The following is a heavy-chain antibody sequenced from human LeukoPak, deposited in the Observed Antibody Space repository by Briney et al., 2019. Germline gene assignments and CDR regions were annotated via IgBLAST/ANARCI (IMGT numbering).Heavy chain of an antibody. J-gene: IGHJ1*01. V-gene: IGHV1-69*05. CDR2: IIPIFGTA. D-gene: IGHD3-9*01. Sequence: GASVKVSCKASGGIFSSYAISRVRQAPGQGLEWMGRIIPIFGTANYAQIFQDRVTITMDESTSTAYMELSSLRFEDTAVYYCARDRFTGYSHGYLQHWGQGTLVTVSS. CDR3: ARDRFTGYSHGYLQH. CDR1: GGIFSSYA.